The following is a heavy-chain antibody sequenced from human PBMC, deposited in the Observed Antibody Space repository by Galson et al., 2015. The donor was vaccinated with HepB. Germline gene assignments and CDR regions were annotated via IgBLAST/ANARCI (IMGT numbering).Heavy chain of an antibody. CDR2: MYSGGST. D-gene: IGHD1-26*01. J-gene: IGHJ4*02. CDR3: AREWELLRAFDS. Sequence: SETLSLTCTVSGASISSSGYRWGWIRQPPGKGLDWIGSMYSGGSTFYNPSLKSRVTISVDTSRNQFSLKLSSVTAADTAVYYCAREWELLRAFDSWGQGTLVTASS. CDR1: GASISSSGYR. V-gene: IGHV4-39*02.